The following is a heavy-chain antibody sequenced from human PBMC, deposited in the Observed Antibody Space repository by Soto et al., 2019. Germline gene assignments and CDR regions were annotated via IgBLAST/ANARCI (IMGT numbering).Heavy chain of an antibody. CDR3: AKDQYYYDSSGYYEEVDY. CDR1: GFTFSSYG. CDR2: ISYDGSNK. V-gene: IGHV3-30*18. Sequence: GGSLRLSCAASGFTFSSYGMHWVRQAPGKGLEWVAVISYDGSNKYYADSVKGRFTISRDNSKNTLYLQMNSLRAEDTAVYYCAKDQYYYDSSGYYEEVDYWGQGTLVTVSS. D-gene: IGHD3-22*01. J-gene: IGHJ4*02.